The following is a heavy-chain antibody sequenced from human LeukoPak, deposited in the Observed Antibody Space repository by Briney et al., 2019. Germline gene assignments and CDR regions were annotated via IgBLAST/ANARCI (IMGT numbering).Heavy chain of an antibody. Sequence: GGSLRLSCAVSGFTVSNYAVSWVRLAPGKGLEWVSGVRGSGDSTYYADSVKGRFTISRDNSRNTLYLQMNSLRAEDTAVYYCAKDGYRTTITCYGWLDYWGLGTLVTVSS. CDR2: VRGSGDST. J-gene: IGHJ4*02. CDR3: AKDGYRTTITCYGWLDY. CDR1: GFTVSNYA. V-gene: IGHV3-23*01. D-gene: IGHD2-2*03.